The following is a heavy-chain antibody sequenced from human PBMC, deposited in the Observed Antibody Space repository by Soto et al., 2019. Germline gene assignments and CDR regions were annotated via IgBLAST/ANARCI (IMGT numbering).Heavy chain of an antibody. CDR3: AKLMRGIPAAMTFGY. J-gene: IGHJ4*02. D-gene: IGHD2-2*01. V-gene: IGHV3-23*01. CDR1: GIMFSDYS. Sequence: GGSLKLSCAASGIMFSDYSMNWVRQAPGRGLEWVSDISGSSVSTYYADSVEGRFTISRDNAKNTLYLQMNSLRAEDTAVYYCAKLMRGIPAAMTFGYWGQGTLVTVSS. CDR2: ISGSSVST.